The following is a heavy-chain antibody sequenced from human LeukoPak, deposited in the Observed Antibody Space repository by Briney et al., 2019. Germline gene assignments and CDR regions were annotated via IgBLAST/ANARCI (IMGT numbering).Heavy chain of an antibody. CDR2: ISYDGSNK. CDR1: GINFNSYS. Sequence: GGSLRLSCAASGINFNSYSINWVRQAPGKGLEWVAVISYDGSNKYYADSVKGRFTISRDNSKNTLYLQMNSLRAEDTAVYYCARERLPYMIVVVITNSLDYWGQGTLVTVSS. J-gene: IGHJ4*02. D-gene: IGHD3-22*01. V-gene: IGHV3-30*03. CDR3: ARERLPYMIVVVITNSLDY.